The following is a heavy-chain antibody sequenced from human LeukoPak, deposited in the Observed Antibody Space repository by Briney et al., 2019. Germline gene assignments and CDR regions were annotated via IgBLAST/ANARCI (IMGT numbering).Heavy chain of an antibody. J-gene: IGHJ6*02. Sequence: GGSLRLSCAASGLTFSGYYMSWIRQAPGKGLEWVPYISTSSYTIYYADSVKGRFTISRDNAKNSLYLQMNSLRADDTAVYYCARAGGLVATNYAMDVWGQGTLVTVSS. CDR2: ISTSSYTI. CDR3: ARAGGLVATNYAMDV. D-gene: IGHD5-12*01. CDR1: GLTFSGYY. V-gene: IGHV3-11*01.